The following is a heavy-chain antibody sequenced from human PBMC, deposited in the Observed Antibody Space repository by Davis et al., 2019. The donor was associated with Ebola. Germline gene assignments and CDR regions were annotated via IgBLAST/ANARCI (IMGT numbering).Heavy chain of an antibody. V-gene: IGHV1-69*13. CDR1: GGTFSSYA. J-gene: IGHJ5*02. CDR2: IIPIFGTA. CDR3: ARLLSGYACSSTSCYTEGWFDP. D-gene: IGHD2-2*02. Sequence: SVKVSCKASGGTFSSYAISWVRQAPGQGLEWMGGIIPIFGTANYAQKFQGRVTITADESTSTAYMELSSLRSEDTAVYYCARLLSGYACSSTSCYTEGWFDPWGQGTLVTVSS.